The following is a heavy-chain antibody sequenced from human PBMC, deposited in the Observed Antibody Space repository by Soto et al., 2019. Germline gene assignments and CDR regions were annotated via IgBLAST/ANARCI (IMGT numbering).Heavy chain of an antibody. CDR3: ARDPAPPAHADL. CDR1: GYTFTSYD. J-gene: IGHJ4*02. Sequence: GASVKVSCKASGYTFTSYDINWVRQATGQGLEWMGWMNPNSGNTGYAQKFLGRVTMTRNTSISTAYMELSSLRSEDTAVYYCARDPAPPAHADLWGQGTLVTVSS. CDR2: MNPNSGNT. V-gene: IGHV1-8*01.